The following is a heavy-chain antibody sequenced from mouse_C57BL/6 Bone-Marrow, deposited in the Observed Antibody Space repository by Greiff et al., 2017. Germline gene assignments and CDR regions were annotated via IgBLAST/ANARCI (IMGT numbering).Heavy chain of an antibody. CDR1: GYTFTDYY. D-gene: IGHD2-2*01. J-gene: IGHJ3*01. CDR3: ASYGYDGRAWFAY. Sequence: VQLQQSGAELVRPGASVKLSCKASGYTFTDYYINWVKQRPGQGLEWIARIYPGSGNTYYNEKFKGKATLTAEKSSSTAYMQLSSLTSEDSAVYFCASYGYDGRAWFAYWGQGTLVTGSA. CDR2: IYPGSGNT. V-gene: IGHV1-76*01.